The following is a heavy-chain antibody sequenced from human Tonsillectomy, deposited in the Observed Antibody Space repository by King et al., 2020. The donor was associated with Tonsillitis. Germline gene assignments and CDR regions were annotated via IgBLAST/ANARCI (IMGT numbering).Heavy chain of an antibody. CDR2: ISYDVSNK. D-gene: IGHD5-12*01. CDR1: GFIFNNYG. Sequence: VQLVESGGGVVQPGRSLRLSCAASGFIFNNYGMHWVRQAPGKGLEWVAVISYDVSNKYYANSVKVRFTTSRDNSKNTLYLQMNSLGTEDTAIYYCAKAQLPLRIVAPADPWGQGTLVTVSS. J-gene: IGHJ5*02. V-gene: IGHV3-30*18. CDR3: AKAQLPLRIVAPADP.